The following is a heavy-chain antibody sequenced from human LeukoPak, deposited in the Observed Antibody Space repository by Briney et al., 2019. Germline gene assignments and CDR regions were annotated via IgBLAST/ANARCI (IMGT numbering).Heavy chain of an antibody. Sequence: ASVTVSCKASGYTFTDYYIHWGQQAPGQGLEWMGRVDPEDDEAIYAEKFQGRVTITADTSTDTAYMELSSLRAEDTAVYYCARDLEGLLPVDHWGQGTLVTVSS. J-gene: IGHJ4*02. V-gene: IGHV1-69-2*01. CDR1: GYTFTDYY. CDR2: VDPEDDEA. CDR3: ARDLEGLLPVDH. D-gene: IGHD3-3*01.